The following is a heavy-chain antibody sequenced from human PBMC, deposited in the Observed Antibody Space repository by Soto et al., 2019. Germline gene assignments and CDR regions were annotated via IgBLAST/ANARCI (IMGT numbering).Heavy chain of an antibody. J-gene: IGHJ4*02. CDR1: GFTFSNTW. CDR2: IKSKTDGGTT. CDR3: NTDGDGGFDN. Sequence: EVQLVESGGGLVKPGGSLRLSCAASGFTFSNTWMSWVRQAPGKGLEWVGRIKSKTDGGTTDYAATVKGRFTISRDDSKDSLYLQMNSLKTEDTAVFYCNTDGDGGFDNWGQGTLVTVS. V-gene: IGHV3-15*01. D-gene: IGHD2-21*02.